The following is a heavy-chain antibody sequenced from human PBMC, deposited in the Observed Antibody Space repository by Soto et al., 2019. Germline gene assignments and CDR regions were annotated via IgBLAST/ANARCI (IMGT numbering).Heavy chain of an antibody. V-gene: IGHV3-53*01. CDR1: GFTVSSNY. CDR2: IYSCGST. J-gene: IGHJ6*02. D-gene: IGHD3-22*01. Sequence: PGGSLRLSCAASGFTVSSNYMSWVRQAPGKGLEWVSVIYSCGSTYYADSVKGRFTISIDNSKNTLYLQMNSLRAEDTAVYYCARVNYYDSSGYAHYYYYYGMDVWGQGTTVTVSS. CDR3: ARVNYYDSSGYAHYYYYYGMDV.